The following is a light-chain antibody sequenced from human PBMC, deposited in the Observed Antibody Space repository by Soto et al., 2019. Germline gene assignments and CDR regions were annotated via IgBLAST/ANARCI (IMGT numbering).Light chain of an antibody. J-gene: IGLJ3*02. V-gene: IGLV6-57*01. CDR3: QSYDSSNWV. Sequence: NFMLTQPHSVSESPGKTVSISCTRSRASIASNYVQWYQQRPGSSPTTVIYEDNQRPSGVPDRFSGSIDSSSNSASLTISGLKTEDEADYYCQSYDSSNWVFGGGTKVTVL. CDR2: EDN. CDR1: RASIASNY.